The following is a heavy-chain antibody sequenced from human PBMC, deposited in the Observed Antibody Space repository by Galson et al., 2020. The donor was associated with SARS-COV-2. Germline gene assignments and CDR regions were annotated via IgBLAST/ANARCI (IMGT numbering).Heavy chain of an antibody. V-gene: IGHV3-30*18. CDR2: ISFDGSNK. CDR3: AKDRSGSYYNPYFDY. D-gene: IGHD3-10*01. Sequence: GGSLRLSCAASGFTFRSYGMHWVRQAPGKGLEWVAVISFDGSNKYYAESVKGRFTISRDNSKETLYLQMNSLRAEDTAVYYCAKDRSGSYYNPYFDYWAQGTLVTVSS. CDR1: GFTFRSYG. J-gene: IGHJ4*02.